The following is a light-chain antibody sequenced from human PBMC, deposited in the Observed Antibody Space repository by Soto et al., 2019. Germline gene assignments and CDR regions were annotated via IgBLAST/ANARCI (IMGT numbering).Light chain of an antibody. Sequence: QSVLTQPRSVSGSPGQSVTISCTGTSSDVGGYNYVSWYQHHPGKAPKVMVHEVSNRPSGVPDRFSASKSGNTASLTISGLQADDEADYYCYSYAGSSTWVFGGGTKVTVL. V-gene: IGLV2-11*01. CDR3: YSYAGSSTWV. J-gene: IGLJ3*02. CDR2: EVS. CDR1: SSDVGGYNY.